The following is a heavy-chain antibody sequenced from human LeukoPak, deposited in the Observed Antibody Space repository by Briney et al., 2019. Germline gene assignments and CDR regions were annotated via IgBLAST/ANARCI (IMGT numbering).Heavy chain of an antibody. J-gene: IGHJ3*01. CDR2: IIWNGGIT. D-gene: IGHD3-22*01. V-gene: IGHV3-20*04. Sequence: GSGGSLRLSCAASGFTFDDYGMNWARQAPGKGLEWVSGIIWNGGITAYGDSVKGRFTISRDNAKNSLYLQINSLRAEDTAMYYCARGKDRSEGAFDVWGQGTMVTVSS. CDR3: ARGKDRSEGAFDV. CDR1: GFTFDDYG.